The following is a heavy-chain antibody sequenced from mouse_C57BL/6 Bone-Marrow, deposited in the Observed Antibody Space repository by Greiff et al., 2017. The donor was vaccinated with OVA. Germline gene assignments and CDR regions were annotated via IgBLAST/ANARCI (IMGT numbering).Heavy chain of an antibody. V-gene: IGHV1-15*01. CDR3: TTPSATVLATIDYYAMDY. CDR2: IDPETGGT. CDR1: GYTFTDYE. Sequence: VQLQQSGAELVRPGASVTLSCTASGYTFTDYEMHWVKQTPVHGLEWIGAIDPETGGTSYNQKFKGKAILTADKSSNTAYMELRSLTSEDSAVYYWTTPSATVLATIDYYAMDYGGQGTAVTVSA. J-gene: IGHJ4*01. D-gene: IGHD1-1*01.